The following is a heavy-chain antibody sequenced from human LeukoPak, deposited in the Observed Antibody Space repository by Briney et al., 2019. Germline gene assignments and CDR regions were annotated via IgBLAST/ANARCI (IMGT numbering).Heavy chain of an antibody. J-gene: IGHJ4*02. D-gene: IGHD6-13*01. CDR1: GGSISSSSYY. CDR2: IHYSWST. CDR3: ARHRIVAAVGAFDY. Sequence: SETRSLTCTVSGGSISSSSYYWGWIRQPPGKGLEWIGFIHYSWSTNYNPSLKSRITMSVDTSRNQFSLKLSSVTAADTAVYYCARHRIVAAVGAFDYWGQGTLVTVSS. V-gene: IGHV4-61*05.